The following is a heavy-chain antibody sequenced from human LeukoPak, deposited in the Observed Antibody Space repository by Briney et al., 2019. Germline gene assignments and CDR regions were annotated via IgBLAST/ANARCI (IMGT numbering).Heavy chain of an antibody. V-gene: IGHV3-48*02. CDR3: ARDSTVTTSPYFDY. J-gene: IGHJ4*02. CDR2: ISSSSSTI. Sequence: PGGSLRLSCAASGFTFSSYSMNWVRQVPGKGLEWVSYISSSSSTIYYADSVKGRFTISRDNAKNSLYLQMNSLRDEDTAVYYCARDSTVTTSPYFDYWGQGTLVTVSS. D-gene: IGHD4-17*01. CDR1: GFTFSSYS.